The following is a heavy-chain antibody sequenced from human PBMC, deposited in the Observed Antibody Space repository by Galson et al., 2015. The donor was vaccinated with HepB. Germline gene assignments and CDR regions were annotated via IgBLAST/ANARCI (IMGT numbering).Heavy chain of an antibody. V-gene: IGHV3-64D*06. CDR3: VKDLGSGHGRLGGFDY. Sequence: SLRLSCAASGFTFTLYSMHWVRQAPGKGLEYVSAISTHGDFTYYADSVKGRFTISRDNSKNTLYLHLNTLRPEDTAVYYCVKDLGSGHGRLGGFDYWGQGTLVTVSS. CDR1: GFTFTLYS. J-gene: IGHJ4*02. CDR2: ISTHGDFT. D-gene: IGHD6-25*01.